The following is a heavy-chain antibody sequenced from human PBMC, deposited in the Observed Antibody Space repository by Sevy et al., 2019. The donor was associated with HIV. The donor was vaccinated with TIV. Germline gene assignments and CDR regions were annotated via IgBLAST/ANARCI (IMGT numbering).Heavy chain of an antibody. CDR3: ATDRGSYSPFNN. Sequence: ASVKVACKVSGYHVIGYYIHWVRQAPGQGLEWMAWIKPFNGDTKYAQIFQGRVTVTWDRATSTAYMDLTRLLYDDTAIYYCATDRGSYSPFNNWGQGTLVTVSS. V-gene: IGHV1-2*02. J-gene: IGHJ4*02. CDR2: IKPFNGDT. CDR1: GYHVIGYY. D-gene: IGHD3-10*01.